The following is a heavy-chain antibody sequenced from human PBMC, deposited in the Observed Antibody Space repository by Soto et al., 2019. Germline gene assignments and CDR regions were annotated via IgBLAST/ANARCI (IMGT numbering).Heavy chain of an antibody. CDR1: GYTFTGYY. CDR3: ARAITMKAFDI. D-gene: IGHD3-22*01. CDR2: INPNSGGT. V-gene: IGHV1-2*04. J-gene: IGHJ3*02. Sequence: ASVKVSCKASGYTFTGYYMHWVRQAPGQGLEWMGWINPNSGGTNYAQKFQGWVTMTRDTSISTAYMELSRLRSDDTAVYYCARAITMKAFDIWRQGTMVTVSS.